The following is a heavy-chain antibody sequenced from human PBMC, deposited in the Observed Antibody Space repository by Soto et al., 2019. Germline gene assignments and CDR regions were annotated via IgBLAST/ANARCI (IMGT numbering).Heavy chain of an antibody. CDR3: ARTTSPAPFYDASADYER. CDR2: IYYSGST. V-gene: IGHV4-30-4*01. D-gene: IGHD3-22*01. J-gene: IGHJ4*02. Sequence: QVQLQESGPGLVKPSQTLSLTCTVSGGSFSNDNYSWSWIRQPPGKGLGGIAYIYYSGSTYYNPSLKSRLTISVDPSKNQFSLKLSSVTAADTAVYYCARTTSPAPFYDASADYERWGQGTLVAVSS. CDR1: GGSFSNDNYS.